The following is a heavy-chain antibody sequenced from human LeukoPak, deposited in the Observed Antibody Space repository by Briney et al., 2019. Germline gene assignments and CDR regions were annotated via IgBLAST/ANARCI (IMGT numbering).Heavy chain of an antibody. D-gene: IGHD3-3*01. J-gene: IGHJ6*03. CDR1: GFTFSSYW. CDR2: IKQDGSEK. V-gene: IGHV3-7*03. CDR3: AKMPGDSRSGYIPPFYYHYYVDV. Sequence: GGSLRLSCAASGFTFSSYWMSWVRQAPGKGLEWVANIKQDGSEKYYVDSVKGRFTISRDNAKNSLYLQMNSLRAEDTAVYYCAKMPGDSRSGYIPPFYYHYYVDVWGKGTTVTVSS.